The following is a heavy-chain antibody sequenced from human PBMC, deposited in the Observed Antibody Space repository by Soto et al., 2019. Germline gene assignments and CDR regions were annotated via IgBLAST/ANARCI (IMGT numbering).Heavy chain of an antibody. CDR1: GFTFTDHY. J-gene: IGHJ2*01. CDR3: ARETYYYDGSRYYWYFDL. V-gene: IGHV3-72*01. Sequence: GGSLRLSCAASGFTFTDHYMDWVRQAPGKGLEWVGRIRNKPNAYTTEYAASVEGRFTISRDDSKNSLYLQMNSLKTEDTAVYYCARETYYYDGSRYYWYFDLWGRGTLVTVSS. D-gene: IGHD3-22*01. CDR2: IRNKPNAYTT.